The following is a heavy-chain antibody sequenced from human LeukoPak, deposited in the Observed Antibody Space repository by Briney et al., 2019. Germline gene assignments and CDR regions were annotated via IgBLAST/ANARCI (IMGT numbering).Heavy chain of an antibody. Sequence: SSETLSLTCAVYGGSFSGYYWSWIRQPPGKGLEWIGEINHSGSTNYNPSLKSRVTISVDTSKNQFSLKLSSVTAADTAVYYCARGSPVLRFLEWLSPTYYYYYYMDVRGKGTTVTVSS. CDR3: ARGSPVLRFLEWLSPTYYYYYYMDV. V-gene: IGHV4-34*01. J-gene: IGHJ6*03. D-gene: IGHD3-3*01. CDR2: INHSGST. CDR1: GGSFSGYY.